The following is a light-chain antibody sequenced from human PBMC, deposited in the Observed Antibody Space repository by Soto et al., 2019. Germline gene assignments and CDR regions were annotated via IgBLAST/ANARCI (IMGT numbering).Light chain of an antibody. CDR2: NND. V-gene: IGLV1-44*01. Sequence: QSVLTQPPSASGTPGQRVTISCSGSSSNIGTYPVNWYQQLPGTAPKLLIYNNDQRPSGVPDRFSGSKSGTSASLAISGLQSEDEADYYCAAWDDSLNAPHGVFGGGTKLTVL. J-gene: IGLJ2*01. CDR1: SSNIGTYP. CDR3: AAWDDSLNAPHGV.